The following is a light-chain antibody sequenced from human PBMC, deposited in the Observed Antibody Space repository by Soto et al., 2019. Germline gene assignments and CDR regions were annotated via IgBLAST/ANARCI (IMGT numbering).Light chain of an antibody. J-gene: IGKJ4*01. CDR1: QSISNW. V-gene: IGKV1-5*03. CDR2: RAS. Sequence: DIQMTQSPSTLSASVGDRVTITCRASQSISNWLAWYQQKPGKAPKLLIYRASSLESGVPSRFSGSGSGTEFTLTISSLQPDDFATYYCHQYNSYAPRLTFGGVTKVETK. CDR3: HQYNSYAPRLT.